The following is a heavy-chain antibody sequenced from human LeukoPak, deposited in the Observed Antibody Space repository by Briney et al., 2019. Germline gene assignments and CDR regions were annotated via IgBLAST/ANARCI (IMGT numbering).Heavy chain of an antibody. CDR2: IYYSGST. V-gene: IGHV4-39*01. Sequence: SSETLSLTCTVSGGSISSSSYYWGWIRQPPGKGLEWIGSIYYSGSTYYNPSLKSRVTISVDTSKNQFSLKLSSVTAADTAVYYCARLGGYDYDSLFDYWGQGTLVTVSS. D-gene: IGHD5-12*01. CDR3: ARLGGYDYDSLFDY. J-gene: IGHJ4*02. CDR1: GGSISSSSYY.